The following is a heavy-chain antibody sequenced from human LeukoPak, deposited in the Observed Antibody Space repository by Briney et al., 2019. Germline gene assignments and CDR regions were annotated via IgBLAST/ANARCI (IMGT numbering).Heavy chain of an antibody. CDR2: ISGSGGST. D-gene: IGHD2-21*02. Sequence: GGSLRLSCAASGFTFSSYAMSWVRQAPGKGLEWVSAISGSGGSTYYADSVKGRFTISRDNSKNTLYLQMTSLRAEDTAVYYCGKRLLGVVTATLDYWGQGTLVTVSS. CDR1: GFTFSSYA. CDR3: GKRLLGVVTATLDY. V-gene: IGHV3-23*01. J-gene: IGHJ4*02.